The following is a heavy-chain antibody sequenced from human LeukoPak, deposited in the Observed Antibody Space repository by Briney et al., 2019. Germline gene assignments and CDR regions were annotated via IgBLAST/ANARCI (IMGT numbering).Heavy chain of an antibody. V-gene: IGHV3-33*01. CDR3: ARDEGVLLVPSYYFDY. D-gene: IGHD3-10*01. CDR2: IWYDGTDK. J-gene: IGHJ4*02. Sequence: LPGGSLRLSCAASGFTFANYAMHWVRQAPGKGLEWVAVIWYDGTDKYYADSVKGRFTISRDNPKRTLYLQMNSLRVEDTAIYYCARDEGVLLVPSYYFDYWGQGTLVAVSS. CDR1: GFTFANYA.